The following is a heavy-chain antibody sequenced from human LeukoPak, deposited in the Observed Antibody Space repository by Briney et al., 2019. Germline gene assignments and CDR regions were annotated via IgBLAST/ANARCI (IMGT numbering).Heavy chain of an antibody. Sequence: PSETLSLTCAVSGDSLSRYSCTWIRQPPGKGLEWLGEINPSGSPDYNPSLKSRATISVDTSKNQFSLRVASVTAADTAVYYCASVRHDPLEYYYYIDVWGKGTTVTVSS. D-gene: IGHD2/OR15-2a*01. V-gene: IGHV4-34*01. CDR2: INPSGSP. J-gene: IGHJ6*03. CDR1: GDSLSRYS. CDR3: ASVRHDPLEYYYYIDV.